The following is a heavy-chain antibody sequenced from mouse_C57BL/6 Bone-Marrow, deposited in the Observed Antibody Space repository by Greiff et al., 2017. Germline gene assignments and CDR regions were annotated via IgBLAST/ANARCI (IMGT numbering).Heavy chain of an antibody. J-gene: IGHJ4*01. D-gene: IGHD1-1*01. CDR3: AIVSYYYGSSYDAYYYAMDY. V-gene: IGHV1-74*01. Sequence: QVQLQQPGAELVKPGASVKVSCKASGYTFTSYWMHWVKQRPGQGLEWIGRIHPSDSDTNYNQKFKGKATLTVDKSSSTAYMQLSSLTSEDSAVYYCAIVSYYYGSSYDAYYYAMDYWGQGTSVTVSS. CDR1: GYTFTSYW. CDR2: IHPSDSDT.